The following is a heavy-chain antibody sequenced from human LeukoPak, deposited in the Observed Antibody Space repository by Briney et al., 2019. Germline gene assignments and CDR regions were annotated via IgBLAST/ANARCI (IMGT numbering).Heavy chain of an antibody. Sequence: GGSLRLSCAASGFTFSSYAMHWVRQAPGKGLEYVSTITSNGGRTYYANSVKGRFIISRDNSKSTLYLHMGSLRPEDMGAYFCARSRGLDLQYYYYMDVWGKGTTVTVSS. J-gene: IGHJ6*03. CDR3: ARSRGLDLQYYYYMDV. D-gene: IGHD3-10*01. V-gene: IGHV3-64*01. CDR1: GFTFSSYA. CDR2: ITSNGGRT.